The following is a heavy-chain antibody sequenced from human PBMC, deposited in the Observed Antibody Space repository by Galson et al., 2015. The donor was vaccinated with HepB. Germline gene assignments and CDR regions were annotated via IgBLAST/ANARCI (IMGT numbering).Heavy chain of an antibody. CDR3: ARIFRTPSYYYGMDV. CDR2: IDWDDDK. V-gene: IGHV2-70*01. D-gene: IGHD2-2*01. CDR1: GFSLSTSGVC. Sequence: PALVKPTQTLTLACTFSGFSLSTSGVCVSWIRQPPGKALEWLALIDWDDDKYYSTSLKTRLTISKDTSKNQVVLTMTNMDPVDTATYYCARIFRTPSYYYGMDVWGQGTTVTVSS. J-gene: IGHJ6*02.